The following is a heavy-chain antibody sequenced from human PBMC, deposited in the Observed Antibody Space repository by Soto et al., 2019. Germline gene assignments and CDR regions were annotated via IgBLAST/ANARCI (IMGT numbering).Heavy chain of an antibody. Sequence: SVKVSCKXSGGTFSRYSISWVRQAPGQGLEWMGGIVPIFGTRNYAQKFQDRVTITTDESATTAHMELSNLRSEDTAVYYCARPYEGGYSSNHHYYYALDVWGQGTAVTVSS. CDR3: ARPYEGGYSSNHHYYYALDV. V-gene: IGHV1-69*05. CDR2: IVPIFGTR. CDR1: GGTFSRYS. J-gene: IGHJ6*02. D-gene: IGHD3-22*01.